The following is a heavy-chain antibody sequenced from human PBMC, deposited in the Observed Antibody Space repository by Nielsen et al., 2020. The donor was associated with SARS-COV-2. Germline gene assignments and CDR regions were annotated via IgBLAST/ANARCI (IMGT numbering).Heavy chain of an antibody. CDR1: GYSCTNYW. V-gene: IGHV5-51*01. D-gene: IGHD2-2*01. CDR3: ARQGRFCSRTTCSRNYFDS. CDR2: ISHGDSDT. J-gene: IGHJ4*02. Sequence: GESLEISCKASGYSCTNYWIGWVRQMRGKGLEWMGVISHGDSDTRYSPAFQGQVTISADQSITTAYLQWSSLKASDTAIYYCARQGRFCSRTTCSRNYFDSWGQGTLVTVSS.